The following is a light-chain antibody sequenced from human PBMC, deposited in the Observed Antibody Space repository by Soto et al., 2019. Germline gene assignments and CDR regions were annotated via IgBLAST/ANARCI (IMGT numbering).Light chain of an antibody. J-gene: IGKJ2*01. CDR2: KVS. CDR3: LQGNHLPRIYP. CDR1: QSLVYSDGNTY. Sequence: DVVMTQSPLSLPVTLGQPASISCRSSQSLVYSDGNTYLNWFQQRPGQSPRRLIYKVSKWESGVPEKVRGLGVGTDFNLKIKRGGDEDFGVYYWLQGNHLPRIYPFGQGTKLEIK. V-gene: IGKV2D-30*01.